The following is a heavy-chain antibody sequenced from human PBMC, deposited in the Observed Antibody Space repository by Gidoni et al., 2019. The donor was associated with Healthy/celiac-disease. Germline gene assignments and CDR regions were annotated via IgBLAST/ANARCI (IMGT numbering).Heavy chain of an antibody. D-gene: IGHD6-19*01. Sequence: QVQLQQWGAGLLKPSETLSLTCAVYGGSFSGYYWSWIRQPPGKGLEWIGEINHSGSTNYNPSLKSRVTISVDTCKNQFSLKLSSVTAADTAVYYCARDRWLYYFDYWGQGTLVTVSS. J-gene: IGHJ4*02. CDR3: ARDRWLYYFDY. CDR2: INHSGST. CDR1: GGSFSGYY. V-gene: IGHV4-34*01.